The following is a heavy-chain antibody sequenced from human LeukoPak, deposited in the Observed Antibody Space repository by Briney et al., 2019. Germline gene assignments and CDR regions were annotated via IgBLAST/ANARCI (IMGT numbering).Heavy chain of an antibody. CDR3: AKSSEYYDFWTTYLADY. CDR1: GFTLGNYW. CDR2: IKQDGSEK. Sequence: GGSLRVSCVASGFTLGNYWMTWVRQAPGKGLEWVANIKQDGSEKYYVDSVKGRFTISRDDAKNSLYLQMNSLRAEDTAVYYCAKSSEYYDFWTTYLADYWGQGTLVTVSS. D-gene: IGHD3-3*01. J-gene: IGHJ4*02. V-gene: IGHV3-7*01.